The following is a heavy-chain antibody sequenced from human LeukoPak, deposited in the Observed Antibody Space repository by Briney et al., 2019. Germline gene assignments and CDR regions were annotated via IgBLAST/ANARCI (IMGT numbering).Heavy chain of an antibody. D-gene: IGHD3-16*01. CDR3: ARGRFQRRFMANPFDP. Sequence: SETLSLTCAVYGGSFNDYYWSWIRQTPGKGLEWIGEINHSGSSNYNPSLKSRLNISVDMSKKQISLRLASVTAADTAVYYCARGRFQRRFMANPFDPWGQGTLVTVSS. CDR1: GGSFNDYY. J-gene: IGHJ5*02. V-gene: IGHV4-34*01. CDR2: INHSGSS.